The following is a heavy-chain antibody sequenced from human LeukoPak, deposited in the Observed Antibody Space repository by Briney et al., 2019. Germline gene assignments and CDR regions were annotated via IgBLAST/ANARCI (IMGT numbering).Heavy chain of an antibody. CDR3: ARGGLSSPADYGGNLKSDY. CDR1: GYTFTSYY. J-gene: IGHJ4*02. Sequence: ASVKVSCKASGYTFTSYYMHWVRQAPGQGLEWMGIINPSGGSTSYAQEFQGRVTMTRDTSTSTVYMELSSLRSEDTAVYYCARGGLSSPADYGGNLKSDYWGQGTLVTVSS. D-gene: IGHD4-23*01. CDR2: INPSGGST. V-gene: IGHV1-46*01.